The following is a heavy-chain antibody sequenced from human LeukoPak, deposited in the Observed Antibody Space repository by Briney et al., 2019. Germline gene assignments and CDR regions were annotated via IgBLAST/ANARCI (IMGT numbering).Heavy chain of an antibody. J-gene: IGHJ3*02. V-gene: IGHV4-61*01. CDR1: GGSVSSGSYY. CDR3: ARVLLVGLIGMSQPNAFDI. CDR2: IYYSGST. Sequence: SETLSLTCTVSGGSVSSGSYYWSWIRQPPGKGLEWIGYIYYSGSTNYSPSLKSRVTISVDTSKNQFSLKLSSVTAADTAVYYCARVLLVGLIGMSQPNAFDIWGQGTMVTVSS. D-gene: IGHD1-14*01.